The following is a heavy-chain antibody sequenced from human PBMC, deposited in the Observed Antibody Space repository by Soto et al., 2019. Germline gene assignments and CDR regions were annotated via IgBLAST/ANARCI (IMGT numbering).Heavy chain of an antibody. J-gene: IGHJ4*02. D-gene: IGHD2-2*01. CDR2: ISYDGSDK. Sequence: ESGGGVVQPGRSPRLSCAASGFTFSSYAMHWVRQAPGKGLEWVAVISYDGSDKYYGDSMKGRFTISRDNSKNTLFLQMNSLRVEDTAVYYCAKADVVVVPAAMPFDFWGQGTLVTVSS. V-gene: IGHV3-30*18. CDR3: AKADVVVVPAAMPFDF. CDR1: GFTFSSYA.